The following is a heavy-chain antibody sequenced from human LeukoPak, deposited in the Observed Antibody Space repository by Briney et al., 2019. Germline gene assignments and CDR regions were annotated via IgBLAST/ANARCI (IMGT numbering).Heavy chain of an antibody. CDR3: ATVLHTSMTTWAAFDT. J-gene: IGHJ3*02. CDR1: GLTFSNFA. V-gene: IGHV3-23*01. CDR2: LSASGGGT. Sequence: GGSLRLSCAASGLTFSNFAMTWVRQTPGKGLEWVSALSASGGGTFYAPSVNGRFTISRDNSKNTVSLQMNSLRAEDTALYYCATVLHTSMTTWAAFDTWGQGTMVTVSS. D-gene: IGHD5-18*01.